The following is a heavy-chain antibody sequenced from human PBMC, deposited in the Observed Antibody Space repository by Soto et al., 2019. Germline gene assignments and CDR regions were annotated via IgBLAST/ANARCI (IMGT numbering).Heavy chain of an antibody. J-gene: IGHJ4*02. CDR1: GGTFSSYT. CDR3: ARETIDYDILTGYPSLLDY. CDR2: IIPILGIA. Sequence: QVQLVQSGAEVKKPGSSVKVSCKASGGTFSSYTISWVRQAPGQGLEWMGRIIPILGIANYAQKFQGRVTITADKSTSTAYMELSSLRSEDTAVYYCARETIDYDILTGYPSLLDYWGQGTLVTVSS. V-gene: IGHV1-69*02. D-gene: IGHD3-9*01.